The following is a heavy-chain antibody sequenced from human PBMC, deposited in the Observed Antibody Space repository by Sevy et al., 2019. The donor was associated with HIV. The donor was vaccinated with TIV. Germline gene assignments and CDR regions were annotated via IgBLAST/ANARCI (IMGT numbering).Heavy chain of an antibody. V-gene: IGHV3-30-3*01. CDR2: ISYDGSSK. D-gene: IGHD6-19*01. CDR1: GLSVSTHV. CDR3: TRDAGYSTGWYPSDY. J-gene: IGHJ4*02. Sequence: GGSLRLSCAASGLSVSTHVMHWVRQAPGKGLEWVALISYDGSSKYYADSVKGRLTISRDNSKNTLYLQMSSLRPDDTAVYYCTRDAGYSTGWYPSDYWGQGTLVTVSS.